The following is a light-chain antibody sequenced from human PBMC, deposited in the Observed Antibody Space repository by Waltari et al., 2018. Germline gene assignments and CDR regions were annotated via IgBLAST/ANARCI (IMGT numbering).Light chain of an antibody. CDR1: QSIGNY. CDR3: QHFNSYPFI. Sequence: DIKMTQSPSTLPASVEDSITITCRASQSIGNYFAWYQQKPGKAPKLLIFMSSTLQREVPSKISGRGSGTEFALTISGLHADDFATYFCQHFNSYPFIFGRGTKLEIK. CDR2: MSS. J-gene: IGKJ2*01. V-gene: IGKV1-5*03.